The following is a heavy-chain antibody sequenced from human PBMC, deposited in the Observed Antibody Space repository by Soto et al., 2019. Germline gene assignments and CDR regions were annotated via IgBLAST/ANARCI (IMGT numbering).Heavy chain of an antibody. V-gene: IGHV3-66*01. D-gene: IGHD4-4*01. CDR3: ARDRDYSNWFDP. Sequence: EVQLVESGGGLVQPGGSLRPSCEASGFTVSNNYMTWVRQSQGKGLEWVSVIYSGGSTSYADSVKGRFTISRDNSKNTLYLQMNSLRAEDTAVYYCARDRDYSNWFDPWGQGTLVTVSS. CDR2: IYSGGST. J-gene: IGHJ5*02. CDR1: GFTVSNNY.